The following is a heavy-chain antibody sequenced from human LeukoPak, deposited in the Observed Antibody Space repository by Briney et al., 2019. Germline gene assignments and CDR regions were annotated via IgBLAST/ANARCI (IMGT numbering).Heavy chain of an antibody. J-gene: IGHJ3*02. D-gene: IGHD3-22*01. Sequence: SVKVSCKASGGTFSSYAISWVRQAPGQGLEWMGRIIPILGIANYAQKFQGRVTITADKSTSTAYMELSSLRSEDTAVYYCARAADNDSSGYYYGSERASAFDIWGQGTMVTVSS. CDR1: GGTFSSYA. CDR3: ARAADNDSSGYYYGSERASAFDI. CDR2: IIPILGIA. V-gene: IGHV1-69*04.